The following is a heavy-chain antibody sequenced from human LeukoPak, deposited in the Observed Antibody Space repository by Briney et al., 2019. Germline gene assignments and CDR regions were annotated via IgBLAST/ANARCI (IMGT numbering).Heavy chain of an antibody. D-gene: IGHD1-26*01. Sequence: SETLSLTCTVSGGSISGYYWSWIRQSPGKGLESLGYIYYTGSTNYNPSLKSRVTMSVDTSNNQFSLRLSSVTAADTAVYYCASLDSGSYFGRGAFDIWGQGTMVTVSS. J-gene: IGHJ3*02. CDR3: ASLDSGSYFGRGAFDI. CDR1: GGSISGYY. V-gene: IGHV4-59*01. CDR2: IYYTGST.